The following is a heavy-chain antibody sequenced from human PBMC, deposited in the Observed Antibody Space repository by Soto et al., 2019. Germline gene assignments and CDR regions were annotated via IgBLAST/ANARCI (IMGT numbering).Heavy chain of an antibody. CDR1: GFTFSSYA. D-gene: IGHD6-19*01. Sequence: GGSLRLSCAASGFTFSSYAMHWVRQAPGKGLEWVAVISYDGSNKYYADSVKGRVTMTEDTSTDTAYMELSSLRSEDTAVYYCTTGYSSGWDVFDIWGQGTMVTVSS. CDR2: ISYDGSNK. J-gene: IGHJ3*02. CDR3: TTGYSSGWDVFDI. V-gene: IGHV3-30-3*01.